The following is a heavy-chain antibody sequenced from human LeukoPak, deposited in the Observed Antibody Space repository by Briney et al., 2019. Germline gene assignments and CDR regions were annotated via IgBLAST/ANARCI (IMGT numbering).Heavy chain of an antibody. V-gene: IGHV4-59*10. CDR1: GGSFSGYY. CDR3: ARGITIFGVVDY. D-gene: IGHD3-3*01. J-gene: IGHJ4*02. CDR2: IYTSGST. Sequence: SETLSLTCAVYGGSFSGYYWSWIRQPPGKGLEWIGRIYTSGSTNYNPSLKSRVTMSVDTSKNQFSLKLSSVTAADTAVYYCARGITIFGVVDYWGQGTLVTVSS.